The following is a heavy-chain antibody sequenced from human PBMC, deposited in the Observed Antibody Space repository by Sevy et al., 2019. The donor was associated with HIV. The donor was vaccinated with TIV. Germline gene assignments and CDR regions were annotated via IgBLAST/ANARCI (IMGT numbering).Heavy chain of an antibody. Sequence: GGSLRLSCAASGFTFSSYWMSWVRQAPGKGLEWVANIKQDGSEKYYVDSVKGRFTISRDNSQNSLFLQMNTLRAEDTAVYYCAREGSPYDTYYYYYGMDVWGQGTTVTV. CDR2: IKQDGSEK. CDR1: GFTFSSYW. J-gene: IGHJ6*02. D-gene: IGHD5-12*01. V-gene: IGHV3-7*01. CDR3: AREGSPYDTYYYYYGMDV.